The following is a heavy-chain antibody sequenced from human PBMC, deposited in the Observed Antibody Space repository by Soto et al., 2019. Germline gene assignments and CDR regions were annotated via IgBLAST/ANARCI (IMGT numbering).Heavy chain of an antibody. D-gene: IGHD4-17*01. V-gene: IGHV1-18*01. Sequence: GASVKVSCKASGYTFTSYGISWVRQAPGQGLEWMGWISAYNGNTNYAQKLQGRVTMTTDTSTSTAYMELRSLRSDDTAVYYCARVAPYGDYVTRDNWFDPWGQGTLVTVSS. J-gene: IGHJ5*02. CDR2: ISAYNGNT. CDR1: GYTFTSYG. CDR3: ARVAPYGDYVTRDNWFDP.